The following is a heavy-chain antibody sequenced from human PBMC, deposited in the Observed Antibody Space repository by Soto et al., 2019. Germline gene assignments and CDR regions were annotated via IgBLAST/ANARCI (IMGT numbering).Heavy chain of an antibody. CDR3: AREGNLGRWLQPLDF. CDR1: GGSISSGGYS. J-gene: IGHJ4*02. V-gene: IGHV4-61*03. Sequence: SETLSLTCGVSGGSISSGGYSWSWIRQPPGKGLEWIGNIHYNGNTKYSPSLKSRVTMSVDTSKNHFSLRLISVTAADTAIYFCAREGNLGRWLQPLDFWGQGTLVTVSS. D-gene: IGHD5-12*01. CDR2: IHYNGNT.